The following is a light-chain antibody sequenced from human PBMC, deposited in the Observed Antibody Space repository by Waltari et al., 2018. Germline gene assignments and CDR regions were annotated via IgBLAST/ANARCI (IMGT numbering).Light chain of an antibody. V-gene: IGKV4-1*01. Sequence: DIVMPQSPESLAVSLGERVTINCKSSESVLYSSNNKNHLAWYQQKPGQPPKLFLYWASTRESGVPDRFGGSGSETDFTLTVTSLQAEDVAVYYCQQYYSTPLTFGGGTKVEI. J-gene: IGKJ4*01. CDR3: QQYYSTPLT. CDR1: ESVLYSSNNKNH. CDR2: WAS.